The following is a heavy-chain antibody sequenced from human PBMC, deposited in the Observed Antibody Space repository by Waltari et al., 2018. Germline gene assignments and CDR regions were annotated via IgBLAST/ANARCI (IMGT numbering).Heavy chain of an antibody. CDR3: ARQLWFGQYYYYMDV. J-gene: IGHJ6*03. CDR2: INHSGST. CDR1: GGSFSGYY. D-gene: IGHD3-10*01. Sequence: QVQLQQWGAGLLKPSETLSLTCAVYGGSFSGYYWSWIRKPPGKGLEWIGEINHSGSTHSTPSLKSRVTISVDTSKNQFSLKLSSVTAADTSVYYCARQLWFGQYYYYMDVWGKGTTVTVSS. V-gene: IGHV4-34*01.